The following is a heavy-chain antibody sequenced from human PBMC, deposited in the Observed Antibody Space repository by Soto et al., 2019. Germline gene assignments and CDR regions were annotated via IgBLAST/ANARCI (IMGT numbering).Heavy chain of an antibody. CDR1: GFTFSSYG. V-gene: IGHV3-33*01. J-gene: IGHJ4*02. Sequence: QVQLVESGGGVVQPGRSLRLSCAASGFTFSSYGMHWVRQAPGKGLEWVAVIWYDGSNKYYADSVKGRFTISRDNSKNTLYLQMNSLRAEDTAVYYCARDAVGATGGGDYWGQGTLVTVS. D-gene: IGHD1-26*01. CDR3: ARDAVGATGGGDY. CDR2: IWYDGSNK.